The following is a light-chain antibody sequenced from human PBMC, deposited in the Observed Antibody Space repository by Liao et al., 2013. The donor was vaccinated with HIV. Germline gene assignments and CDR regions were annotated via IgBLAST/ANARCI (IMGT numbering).Light chain of an antibody. CDR2: QDF. J-gene: IGLJ3*02. CDR1: KLGDKY. CDR3: QAWDSSTAHWV. V-gene: IGLV3-1*01. Sequence: SYELTQPPSVSVSPGQTASITCSGDKLGDKYASWYQQKPGQSPVMIIYQDFQRPSGIPERFSGFNSGNTATLTISGTQAMDEADYYCQAWDSSTAHWVFGGGTKLTVL.